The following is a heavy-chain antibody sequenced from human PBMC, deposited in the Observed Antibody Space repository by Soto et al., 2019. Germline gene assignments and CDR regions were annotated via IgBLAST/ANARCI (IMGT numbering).Heavy chain of an antibody. CDR3: TREAETGPLDY. D-gene: IGHD6-13*01. CDR2: IYAGNGKT. CDR1: GYTFTNYP. V-gene: IGHV1-3*01. Sequence: GASMKVSCKTSGYTFTNYPIHWVRQAPGQSLEWMAWIYAGNGKTKYSQNFQGRVTITRDTSATTAYMELTSLRSEDTAVYYCTREAETGPLDYWGQGTLVTSPQ. J-gene: IGHJ4*02.